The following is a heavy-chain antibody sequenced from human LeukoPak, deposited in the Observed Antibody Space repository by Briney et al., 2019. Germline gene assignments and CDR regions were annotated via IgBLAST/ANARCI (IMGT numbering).Heavy chain of an antibody. J-gene: IGHJ4*02. CDR1: GFTFSSYA. V-gene: IGHV3-23*01. D-gene: IGHD6-13*01. CDR2: ISGSGGST. CDR3: EKDTAPAGHYYFDY. Sequence: GGSLRLSCAASGFTFSSYAMSWVRQAPGKGLEWVSAISGSGGSTYFADSVKGRFTISRDNSKTTLYLQMNSLRAEATAVYYCEKDTAPAGHYYFDYWGEGTLVTVSS.